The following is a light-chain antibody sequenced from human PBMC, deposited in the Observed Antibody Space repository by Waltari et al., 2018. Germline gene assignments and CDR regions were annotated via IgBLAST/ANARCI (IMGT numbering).Light chain of an antibody. CDR1: NIGRYS. V-gene: IGLV3-21*04. CDR2: DDI. CDR3: HVWHAHFDPGV. J-gene: IGLJ1*01. Sequence: SYVLTQPPSASVAPGETASITFWEDNIGRYSVNWYQQNPGQAPLLNIFDDIYRPAGIPARFSGSNSGNTATLTITSVEAGDEARDYCHVWHAHFDPGVFGTGTEVTVL.